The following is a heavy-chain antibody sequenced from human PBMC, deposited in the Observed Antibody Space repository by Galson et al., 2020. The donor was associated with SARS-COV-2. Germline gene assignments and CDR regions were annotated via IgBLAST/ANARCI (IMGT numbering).Heavy chain of an antibody. Sequence: SQTLSLTCAVYGGSFSGYSWTWLRQAPGKGLEWIGEINSGGATHYSPSLGSRLTHSVDPSKNQFSLKLPSVSAADSALYFRARGRQGVVPYPVCGWGPFYSYYFMDVWGKGTTVIVSS. D-gene: IGHD3-10*01. CDR1: GGSFSGYS. CDR3: ARGRQGVVPYPVCGWGPFYSYYFMDV. J-gene: IGHJ6*03. V-gene: IGHV4-34*01. CDR2: INSGGAT.